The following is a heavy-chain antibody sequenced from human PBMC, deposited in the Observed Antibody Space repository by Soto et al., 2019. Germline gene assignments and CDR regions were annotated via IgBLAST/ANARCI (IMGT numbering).Heavy chain of an antibody. D-gene: IGHD1-26*01. CDR3: ARDPSDLWEPDQYCQH. CDR1: GFTFSSFS. CDR2: ISGSGTYI. V-gene: IGHV3-21*01. Sequence: EVQLVESGGGLVKPGGSLRLSCAASGFTFSSFSMSWVRQAPGKGLEWVSAISGSGTYIYYADSVKGRFTISRDNAKNSLYLQMNSLRAADTAVYYCARDPSDLWEPDQYCQHWGQGTLVTVSS. J-gene: IGHJ1*01.